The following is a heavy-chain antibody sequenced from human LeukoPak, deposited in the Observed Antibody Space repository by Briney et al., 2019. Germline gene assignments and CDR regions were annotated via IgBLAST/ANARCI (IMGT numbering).Heavy chain of an antibody. V-gene: IGHV4-4*07. D-gene: IGHD3-3*01. CDR1: GGSISSYY. J-gene: IGHJ3*02. Sequence: SETLSLTCTVSGGSISSYYWSWIRQPAGKGLEWIGRIYTSGSTNYNPSLKSRVTTSVDTSKNQFSLKLSSVTAADTAVYYCARVELRFLEWSNSDAFDIWGQGTMVTVSS. CDR2: IYTSGST. CDR3: ARVELRFLEWSNSDAFDI.